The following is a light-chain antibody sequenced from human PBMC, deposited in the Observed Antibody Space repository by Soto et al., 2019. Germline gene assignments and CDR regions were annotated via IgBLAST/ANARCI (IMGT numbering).Light chain of an antibody. CDR2: RAS. CDR3: QQYKNSPLT. Sequence: DIQMTQSPSSLSASVGDRVTITCRASQGISNSLAWFQQKPGKAPKSLIYRASILQNGVPSKFSGSGSGTEFTLTINSLQPEDFATYYCQQYKNSPLTFGGGTKVGIK. J-gene: IGKJ4*01. V-gene: IGKV1-16*02. CDR1: QGISNS.